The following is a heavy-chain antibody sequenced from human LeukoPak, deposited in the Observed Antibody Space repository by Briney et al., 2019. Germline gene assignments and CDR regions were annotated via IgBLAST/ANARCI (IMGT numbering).Heavy chain of an antibody. D-gene: IGHD3-3*01. CDR2: IYPGDSDT. CDR3: ARQRTTIFGVVIGHDY. J-gene: IGHJ4*02. Sequence: GESLKISCKGSGYSFTSYWIGWVRQMPGKGLEWMGIIYPGDSDTRYSPSFQGQVTISADKSISTAYLQWSSLKASDTAMYYCARQRTTIFGVVIGHDYWGQGTLVTVSS. V-gene: IGHV5-51*01. CDR1: GYSFTSYW.